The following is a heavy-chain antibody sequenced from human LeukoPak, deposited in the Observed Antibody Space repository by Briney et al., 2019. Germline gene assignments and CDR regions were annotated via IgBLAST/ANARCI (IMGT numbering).Heavy chain of an antibody. CDR3: ARVSGYSSSNWFDP. CDR1: GYTFTSYG. J-gene: IGHJ5*02. D-gene: IGHD6-6*01. Sequence: ASVKVSCKASGYTFTSYGISWVRQAPGQGLEWMGWISAYNGNTNYAQKLQGRVTMTTDTSTSTAYMGLRSLRSDDTAVYYCARVSGYSSSNWFDPWGQGTLVTVSS. CDR2: ISAYNGNT. V-gene: IGHV1-18*01.